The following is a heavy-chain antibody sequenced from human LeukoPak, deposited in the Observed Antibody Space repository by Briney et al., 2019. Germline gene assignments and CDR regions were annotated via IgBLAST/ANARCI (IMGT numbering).Heavy chain of an antibody. V-gene: IGHV3-23*01. CDR1: GFTFSSYG. CDR3: AKTNGYYSA. CDR2: ISGSGGTT. D-gene: IGHD3-22*01. Sequence: GGSLRLSCAASGFTFSSYGMNWVRRAPGKGLEWVSGISGSGGTTYYADSVKGRFTISRDNSKNSLSLQVSSLRAEDTAVYYCAKTNGYYSAWGQGTLVTVSS. J-gene: IGHJ5*02.